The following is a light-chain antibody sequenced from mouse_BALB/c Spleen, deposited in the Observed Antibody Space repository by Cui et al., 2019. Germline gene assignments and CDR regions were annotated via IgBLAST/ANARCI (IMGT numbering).Light chain of an antibody. CDR3: QQWSGYPFT. Sequence: ENVLTQSPAIMAASLGQKVTMTCSASSSVSSSYLHWYQQKSGASPKPLFHRTSNLASGVPARFSGSGSGTSYSLTISSVEAEDDATYYCQQWSGYPFTFGGGTKLEIK. J-gene: IGKJ2*01. V-gene: IGKV4-58*01. CDR1: SSVSSSY. CDR2: RTS.